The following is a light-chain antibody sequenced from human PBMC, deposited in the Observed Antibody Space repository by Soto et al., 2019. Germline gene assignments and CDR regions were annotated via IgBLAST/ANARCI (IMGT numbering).Light chain of an antibody. CDR3: QQYCSSPFT. CDR2: AAS. J-gene: IGKJ4*01. Sequence: EIVLTQSPATLSLSPGERATLSCRASQSVSSFYLAWYQQKPGQAPSLLNYAASSRATGIPDRFSGSGSGTDFTLTISRLEPEDFAVYYCQQYCSSPFTFGRGTKVEIK. V-gene: IGKV3-20*01. CDR1: QSVSSFY.